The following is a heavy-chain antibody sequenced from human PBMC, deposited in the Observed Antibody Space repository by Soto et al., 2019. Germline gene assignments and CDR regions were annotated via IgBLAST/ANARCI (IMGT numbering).Heavy chain of an antibody. V-gene: IGHV4-34*01. D-gene: IGHD6-13*01. CDR3: ARDGIAARAFDY. J-gene: IGHJ4*02. CDR1: GGSFSGYY. Sequence: LSLTCAVYGGSFSGYYWSWIRQPPGKGLEWIGEINHSGSTNYNPSLKSRVTISVDTSKNQFSLKLSSVTAADTAVYYCARDGIAARAFDYWGQGTLVTVSS. CDR2: INHSGST.